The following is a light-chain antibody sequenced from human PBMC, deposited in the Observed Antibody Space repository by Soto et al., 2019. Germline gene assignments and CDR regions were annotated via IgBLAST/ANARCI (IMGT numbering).Light chain of an antibody. J-gene: IGKJ2*01. CDR2: DTS. CDR3: QQYNNWPPYT. Sequence: EIVMRQSPATLSVSPGERVTLSCRASQSVSNNLAWYQQKPGQAPRLLIYDTSTRATGIPVRFSGSGSGTEFTLTISSLQSEDFAVYYCQQYNNWPPYTFGQGTKLEIK. V-gene: IGKV3-15*01. CDR1: QSVSNN.